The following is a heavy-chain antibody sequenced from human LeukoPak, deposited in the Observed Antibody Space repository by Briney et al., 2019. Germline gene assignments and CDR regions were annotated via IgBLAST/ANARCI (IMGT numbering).Heavy chain of an antibody. CDR2: IYYSGST. V-gene: IGHV4-31*03. D-gene: IGHD3-10*01. J-gene: IGHJ3*02. CDR3: ARTLLGDGAFDI. CDR1: GGSISSGGYY. Sequence: SETLSLTCTVSGGSISSGGYYWSWIRQHPGKGLEWIGYIYYSGSTYYNPSLKSRVTISVDTSKNQFSLKLSSVTAADTAVYYCARTLLGDGAFDIWGRGTMVTVSS.